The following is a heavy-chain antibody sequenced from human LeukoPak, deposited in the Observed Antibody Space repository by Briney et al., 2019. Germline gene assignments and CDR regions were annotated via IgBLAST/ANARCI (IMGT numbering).Heavy chain of an antibody. CDR1: NGSISTYY. V-gene: IGHV4-59*01. CDR2: IYYSGST. Sequence: PSETLSLTCTVSNGSISTYYWSWIRQPPGKGLEWNGNIYYSGSTNFNPSLKSRVTMSVDTSNNQLSLKLSSVADADKGVYHCARASGGYGNNFDFWGQGTLVTVS. CDR3: ARASGGYGNNFDF. D-gene: IGHD2/OR15-2a*01. J-gene: IGHJ4*02.